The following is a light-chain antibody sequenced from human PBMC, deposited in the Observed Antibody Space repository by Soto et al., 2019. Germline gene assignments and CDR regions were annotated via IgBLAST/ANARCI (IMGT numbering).Light chain of an antibody. Sequence: QSALTQPASVSGSPGQSITISCTGTGSDVGNYNYVSWYQQHPGKAPKLMIYAVSNRPSGISNRFSGSKSGNTASLTISGLQAEDEADYYCSSYTSSTTLVFGGGTQLTVL. V-gene: IGLV2-14*03. CDR2: AVS. CDR3: SSYTSSTTLV. J-gene: IGLJ7*01. CDR1: GSDVGNYNY.